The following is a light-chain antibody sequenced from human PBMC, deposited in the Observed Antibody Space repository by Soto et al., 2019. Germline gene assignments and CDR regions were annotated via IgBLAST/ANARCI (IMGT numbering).Light chain of an antibody. CDR1: SSNIGAGYD. CDR3: QSYDSSLSGSRV. J-gene: IGLJ1*01. CDR2: GNT. V-gene: IGLV1-40*01. Sequence: QTVVTQPPSVSGAPGQRVTISCTGSSSNIGAGYDVHWYQQLPGTAPKLLIYGNTNRPSGVPDRFFGSKSGTSASLAITGLQAEDEADYYCQSYDSSLSGSRVFGTGTQLTVL.